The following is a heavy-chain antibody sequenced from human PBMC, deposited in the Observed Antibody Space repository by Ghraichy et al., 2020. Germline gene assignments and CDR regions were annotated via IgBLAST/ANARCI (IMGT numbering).Heavy chain of an antibody. CDR2: IYSGGTT. Sequence: ETLYLTCVGSGFDVSINRMSWVRQAPGKGLEWVSAIYSGGTTDYADSVKGRFTFSRDNSKNTVYLQMNSLRVDDTAMYYCARDLWAFDIWGQGTLVTVSS. CDR3: ARDLWAFDI. V-gene: IGHV3-53*01. CDR1: GFDVSINR. D-gene: IGHD2-21*01. J-gene: IGHJ3*02.